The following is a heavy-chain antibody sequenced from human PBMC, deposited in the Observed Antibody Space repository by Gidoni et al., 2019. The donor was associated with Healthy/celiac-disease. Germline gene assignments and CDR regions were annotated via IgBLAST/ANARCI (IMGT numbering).Heavy chain of an antibody. CDR3: ARDSSDGSYLRPYYYYGMDV. V-gene: IGHV3-7*01. CDR2: IKQDGSEK. CDR1: GFTFSSYW. D-gene: IGHD1-26*01. J-gene: IGHJ6*02. Sequence: EVQLVESGGGLVQPGGSLRLSCAASGFTFSSYWMTWVRQAPGKGLEWVANIKQDGSEKYYVDSVKGRFTISRDNAKNSLYLQMNSLRAEDTAVYYCARDSSDGSYLRPYYYYGMDVWGQGTTVTVSS.